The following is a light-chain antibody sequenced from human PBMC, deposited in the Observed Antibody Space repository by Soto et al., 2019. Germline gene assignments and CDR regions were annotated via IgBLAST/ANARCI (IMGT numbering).Light chain of an antibody. CDR1: QSISTY. CDR3: QQSYSRPRT. V-gene: IGKV1-39*01. J-gene: IGKJ1*01. Sequence: GGRVTLTFPASQSISTYVNWYQQKPGKAPNLLIYTASSLQSGVPSRFSGSGSGTDFTLTISSLQPEDFATYFCQQSYSRPRTFGQGTKVDIK. CDR2: TAS.